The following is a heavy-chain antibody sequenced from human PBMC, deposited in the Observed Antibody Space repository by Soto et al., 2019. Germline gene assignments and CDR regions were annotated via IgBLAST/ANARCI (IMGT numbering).Heavy chain of an antibody. Sequence: QVQLVQSGAEVKKPESSVRVSCKASGGTFNNYAITWVRQAPGQGLEWMGGTIPMFGTTNYAEKFQGRATITADESTNTAYMELSSLRSEDTAVYYCTRCGIRYHSIGFYLGIDGMDVWGQGTTVIVSS. D-gene: IGHD3-22*01. CDR1: GGTFNNYA. CDR2: TIPMFGTT. V-gene: IGHV1-69*12. CDR3: TRCGIRYHSIGFYLGIDGMDV. J-gene: IGHJ6*02.